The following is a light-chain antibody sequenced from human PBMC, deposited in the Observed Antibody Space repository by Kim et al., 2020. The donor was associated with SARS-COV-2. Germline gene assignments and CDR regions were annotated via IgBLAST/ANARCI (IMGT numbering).Light chain of an antibody. V-gene: IGKV3-15*01. CDR2: GAS. J-gene: IGKJ1*01. CDR3: QQYNDWRT. Sequence: SVSPGERATLSCRASQSVSSNLAWYQQKPGQAPRLLIYGASTRATGIPARFSGSGSGTEFTLTNSSLQSGDFGIYFCQQYNDWRTFGQGTKVDIK. CDR1: QSVSSN.